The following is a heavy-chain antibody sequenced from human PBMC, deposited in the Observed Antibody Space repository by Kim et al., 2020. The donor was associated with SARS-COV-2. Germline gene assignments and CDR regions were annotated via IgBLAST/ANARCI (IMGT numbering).Heavy chain of an antibody. D-gene: IGHD3-22*01. J-gene: IGHJ4*02. CDR1: GYTFTSYA. CDR3: ARYSISGYYWDLAY. CDR2: INTNTGNP. V-gene: IGHV7-4-1*02. Sequence: ASVKVSCKASGYTFTSYAMNWVRQAPGQGLEWMGWINTNTGNPTYAQGFTGRFVFSLDTSVSTAYLQISSLRAEDTAVYYCARYSISGYYWDLAYWGQGTLVTVSS.